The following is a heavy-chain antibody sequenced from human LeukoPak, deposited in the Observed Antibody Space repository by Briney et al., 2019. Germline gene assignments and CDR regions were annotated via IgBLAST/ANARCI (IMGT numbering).Heavy chain of an antibody. D-gene: IGHD4/OR15-4a*01. Sequence: SVKVSCKASGGTFSSYTISWVRQAPGQGLEWMGRIIPIFGTANYAQKFQGRVTITADESTSTAYMELSSLRSEDTAVYYCARDDTESPLGAAWGQGTLVTVSS. CDR2: IIPIFGTA. CDR3: ARDDTESPLGAA. V-gene: IGHV1-69*15. CDR1: GGTFSSYT. J-gene: IGHJ5*02.